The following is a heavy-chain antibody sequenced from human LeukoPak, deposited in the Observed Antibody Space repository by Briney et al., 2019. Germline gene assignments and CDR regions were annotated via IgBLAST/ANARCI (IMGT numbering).Heavy chain of an antibody. Sequence: PGGSLRLSCAASRFIFPSTGMHWVRQAPGKGLGWVSFIRYDGSDKYYADSVQGRFIISRDNSKNTLFLQMNSLRLDDTAVYYCVRDATVGAAYFDFWGXXXXXTVS. J-gene: IGHJ4*01. CDR3: VRDATVGAAYFDF. V-gene: IGHV3-30*02. CDR2: IRYDGSDK. D-gene: IGHD2-15*01. CDR1: RFIFPSTG.